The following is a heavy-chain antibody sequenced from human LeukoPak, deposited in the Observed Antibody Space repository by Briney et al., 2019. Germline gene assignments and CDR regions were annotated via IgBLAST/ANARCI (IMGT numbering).Heavy chain of an antibody. Sequence: PGGSLRLSCAASGFTFSSYAMHWVRQAPGKGLEGVAVISYDGSNKYYADSVKGRFTISRDNSKNTLYLQMNSLRAEDTGVYYCARDGKRGATTVVTPGYYGMDVWGQGTTVTVSS. CDR2: ISYDGSNK. V-gene: IGHV3-30-3*01. CDR1: GFTFSSYA. J-gene: IGHJ6*02. CDR3: ARDGKRGATTVVTPGYYGMDV. D-gene: IGHD4-23*01.